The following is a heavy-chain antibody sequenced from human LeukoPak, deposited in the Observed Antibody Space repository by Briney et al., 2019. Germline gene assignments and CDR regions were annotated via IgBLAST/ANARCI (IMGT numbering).Heavy chain of an antibody. CDR1: GFTFITSW. V-gene: IGHV3-7*01. J-gene: IGHJ4*02. CDR3: ASWTSSSSNY. D-gene: IGHD6-6*01. Sequence: GGSLRLSCAASGFTFITSWMSWLRQAPGKGLEWVAHIKPDGSEKYYVDSVKGRFTVSRDNAKNSLSLQMNSLRAEDTAVYYCASWTSSSSNYWGQGTLVTVSS. CDR2: IKPDGSEK.